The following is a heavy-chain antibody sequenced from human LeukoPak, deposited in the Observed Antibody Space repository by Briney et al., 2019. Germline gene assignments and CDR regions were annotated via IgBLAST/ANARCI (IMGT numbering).Heavy chain of an antibody. Sequence: GGSLRLSCAASGFTFTTYWMHWVRQAPGKGLVWVSHINSDGSITSYADSVKGRFTISRDNAKNTLYLQMNSLRAEGTAVYYCARDAVDTANAVWGQGTTVTVSS. CDR2: INSDGSIT. J-gene: IGHJ6*02. CDR1: GFTFTTYW. V-gene: IGHV3-74*01. CDR3: ARDAVDTANAV. D-gene: IGHD5-18*01.